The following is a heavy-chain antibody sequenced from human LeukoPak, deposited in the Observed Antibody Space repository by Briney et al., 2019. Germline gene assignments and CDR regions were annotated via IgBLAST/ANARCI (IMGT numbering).Heavy chain of an antibody. J-gene: IGHJ5*02. CDR2: ISAYNGNT. V-gene: IGHV1-18*01. CDR1: GYTFTSYG. D-gene: IGHD3-10*01. CDR3: ARERDITMVRGVIITDRWFDP. Sequence: GASVKVSCKASGYTFTSYGISWVRQAPGQGLEWMGWISAYNGNTNYAQKLQGRVTMTTDASTSTAYMELRSLRSDDTAVYYCARERDITMVRGVIITDRWFDPWGQGTLVTVSS.